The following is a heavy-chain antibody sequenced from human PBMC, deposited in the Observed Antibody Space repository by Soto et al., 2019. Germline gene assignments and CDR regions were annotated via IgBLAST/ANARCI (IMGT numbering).Heavy chain of an antibody. CDR3: ARASGYSSGWGPSRTYYYGMDV. V-gene: IGHV3-33*01. CDR1: GFTFSSYG. CDR2: IWYDGSNK. J-gene: IGHJ6*02. D-gene: IGHD6-19*01. Sequence: GGSVRLSCAASGFTFSSYGMHWVRQAPGKGLEWVAVIWYDGSNKYYADSVKGRFTISRDNSKNTLYLQMNSLRAEDTAVYYCARASGYSSGWGPSRTYYYGMDVWGQGTTVTVSS.